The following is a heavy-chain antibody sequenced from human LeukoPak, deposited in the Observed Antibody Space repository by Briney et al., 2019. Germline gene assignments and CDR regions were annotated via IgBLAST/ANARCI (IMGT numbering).Heavy chain of an antibody. CDR1: GGSFSGYY. V-gene: IGHV4-34*01. J-gene: IGHJ5*02. D-gene: IGHD2-2*01. CDR2: INHGGST. CDR3: ATENIVVVPAAAYNWFDP. Sequence: SETLSLTCAVYGGSFSGYYWSWIRQPPGKGPEWIGEINHGGSTNYNPSLKSRVTISVDTSKNQFSLKLSSVTAADTAVYYCATENIVVVPAAAYNWFDPWGPGTLVTVSS.